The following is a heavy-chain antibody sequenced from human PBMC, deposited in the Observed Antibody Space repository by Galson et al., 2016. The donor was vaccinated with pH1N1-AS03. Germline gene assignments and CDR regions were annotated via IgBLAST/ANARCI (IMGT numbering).Heavy chain of an antibody. D-gene: IGHD5/OR15-5a*01. V-gene: IGHV3-23*01. Sequence: SLRLSCAASGFTFSTYSMNWVRQAPGKGLEWVSGIWGNGDSTYYADFVKGRFTISRDNSKNTLYLQMNSLRADDTAVYYCAKDMKPDGVYDLDYWGQGTRVTVSS. CDR2: IWGNGDST. CDR1: GFTFSTYS. J-gene: IGHJ4*02. CDR3: AKDMKPDGVYDLDY.